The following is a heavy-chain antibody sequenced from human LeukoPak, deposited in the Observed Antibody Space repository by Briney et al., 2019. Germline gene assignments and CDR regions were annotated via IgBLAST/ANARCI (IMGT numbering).Heavy chain of an antibody. CDR1: GYTLTSYY. D-gene: IGHD3-22*01. CDR2: INPSGGST. V-gene: IGHV1-46*01. Sequence: GASVKVSCKASGYTLTSYYIHWVRQAPGQGLEWMGIINPSGGSTTYAQKFQGRVTMTRDTSTSTVYMELSSLRSEDTAVYYCARSRNYYDSTGYVDYWGQGTLVTVSS. CDR3: ARSRNYYDSTGYVDY. J-gene: IGHJ4*02.